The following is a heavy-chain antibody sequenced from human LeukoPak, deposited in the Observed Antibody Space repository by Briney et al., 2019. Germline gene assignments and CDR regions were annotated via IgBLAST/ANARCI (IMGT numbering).Heavy chain of an antibody. Sequence: GGTLRLSCAASGFTFRNYGMSWVRQVPGKGLEWVSVISGSGGRTDYADSAKGRFTISRDNSKNTLYLQMNSLRAEDSAVYFCAKDGYGSGGRWFDPWGRGTLVTVSS. V-gene: IGHV3-23*01. J-gene: IGHJ5*02. CDR3: AKDGYGSGGRWFDP. CDR1: GFTFRNYG. CDR2: ISGSGGRT. D-gene: IGHD3-10*01.